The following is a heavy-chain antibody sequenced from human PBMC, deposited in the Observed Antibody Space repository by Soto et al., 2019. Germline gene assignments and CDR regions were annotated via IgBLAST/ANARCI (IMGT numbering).Heavy chain of an antibody. CDR3: VRDVGGSGWFAP. Sequence: PSEALSLTCDVSGGSIDNSHSFWFWVRQPPGRGLEFLGSVYYSGGTYYNPSLKSRVTMSVDMSKSQFSLNVRSVTAADTAVYYCVRDVGGSGWFAPWGQGTLVTVSS. J-gene: IGHJ5*02. CDR1: GGSIDNSHSF. V-gene: IGHV4-39*07. CDR2: VYYSGGT.